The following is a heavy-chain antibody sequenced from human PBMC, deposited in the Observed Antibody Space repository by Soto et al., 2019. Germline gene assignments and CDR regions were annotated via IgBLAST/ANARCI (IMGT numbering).Heavy chain of an antibody. CDR1: GGSFSGYY. J-gene: IGHJ3*02. V-gene: IGHV4-34*01. Sequence: QVQLQQWGAGLLKPSETLSLTCAVYGGSFSGYYWSWIRQPPGKGLEWIGEINHSGSTNYNPSLKSRVTISVDTSKNQFSLKLSSVTAADTAVYYCARGYYGDYAHQRAFDIWGQGTMVTVSS. D-gene: IGHD4-17*01. CDR3: ARGYYGDYAHQRAFDI. CDR2: INHSGST.